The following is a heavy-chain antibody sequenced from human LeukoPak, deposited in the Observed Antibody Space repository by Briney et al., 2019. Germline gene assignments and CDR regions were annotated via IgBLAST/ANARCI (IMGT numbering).Heavy chain of an antibody. CDR2: INHSGST. Sequence: SETLSLTCAVYGGPFSGYYWSWIRQPPGKGLEWIGEINHSGSTNYNPSLKSRVTISVDTSKNQFSLKLSSVTAADTAVYYCARGFYDSSGYYYALDYYYGMDVWGQGTTVTVSS. D-gene: IGHD3-22*01. J-gene: IGHJ6*02. CDR1: GGPFSGYY. CDR3: ARGFYDSSGYYYALDYYYGMDV. V-gene: IGHV4-34*01.